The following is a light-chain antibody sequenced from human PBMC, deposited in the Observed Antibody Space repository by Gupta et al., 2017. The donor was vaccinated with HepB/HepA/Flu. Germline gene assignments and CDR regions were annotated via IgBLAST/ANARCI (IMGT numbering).Light chain of an antibody. CDR2: LGS. V-gene: IGKV2-28*01. Sequence: DIVISHSPLSLPVTPGEPASISCRSSQSLIHSNGDNYLDWYLQKPGQSPQLLIYLGSNRASGVPDRFSGSGSGTNFILKISRVEAEDVGVYYCKQCVQTPFTFGPGTKVDIK. J-gene: IGKJ3*01. CDR1: QSLIHSNGDNY. CDR3: KQCVQTPFT.